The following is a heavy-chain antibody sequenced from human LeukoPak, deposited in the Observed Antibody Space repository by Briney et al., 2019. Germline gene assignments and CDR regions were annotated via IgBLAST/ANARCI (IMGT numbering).Heavy chain of an antibody. J-gene: IGHJ4*02. CDR2: IYYSGST. CDR1: GGSISSYY. CDR3: ARDSITILGAIDY. V-gene: IGHV4-59*01. Sequence: SETLSLTCTVSGGSISSYYWSWIRQPPGKGREWMGYIYYSGSTNYNPSLKSRVTISVDTSKNQFSRKLSSVTAADTGVYYCARDSITILGAIDYWGQGTLVTVSS. D-gene: IGHD3-3*01.